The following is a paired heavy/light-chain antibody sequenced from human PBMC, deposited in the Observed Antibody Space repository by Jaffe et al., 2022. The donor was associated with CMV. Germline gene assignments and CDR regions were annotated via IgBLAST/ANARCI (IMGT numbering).Light chain of an antibody. CDR1: SSDVGGYNY. Sequence: QSALTQPASVSGSPGQSITISCTGTSSDVGGYNYVSWYQQHPGKAPKLMIYDVSNRPSGVSNRFSGSKSGNTASLTISGLQAEDEADYYCSSYTSSSARIVFGGGTKLTVL. V-gene: IGLV2-14*03. CDR2: DVS. CDR3: SSYTSSSARIV. J-gene: IGLJ2*01.
Heavy chain of an antibody. V-gene: IGHV3-53*01. D-gene: IGHD3-22*01. CDR1: GFTVSSNY. J-gene: IGHJ4*02. Sequence: EVQLVESGGGLIQPGGSLRLSCAASGFTVSSNYMSWVRQAPGKGLEWVSVIYSGGSTYYADSVKGRFTISRDNSKNTLYLQMNSLRAEDTAVYYCARYYYDSSGYPTVLYYFDYWGQGTLVTVSS. CDR3: ARYYYDSSGYPTVLYYFDY. CDR2: IYSGGST.